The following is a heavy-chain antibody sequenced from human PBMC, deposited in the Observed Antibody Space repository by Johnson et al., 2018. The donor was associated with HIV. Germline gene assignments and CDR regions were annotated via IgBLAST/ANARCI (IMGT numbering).Heavy chain of an antibody. Sequence: VQLVESGGGLVKPGGSLRLSCAVSGFTVSSNYMSWVRQAPGKGLEWVSVIYSGGSTYYADSVKGRFTISRDNSKNTLYLQMNSLRAEDTAVYYCARASDSYCSADCYGDGFQISDQGTKVIVSS. CDR2: IYSGGST. D-gene: IGHD2-21*02. CDR3: ARASDSYCSADCYGDGFQI. V-gene: IGHV3-66*02. J-gene: IGHJ3*02. CDR1: GFTVSSNY.